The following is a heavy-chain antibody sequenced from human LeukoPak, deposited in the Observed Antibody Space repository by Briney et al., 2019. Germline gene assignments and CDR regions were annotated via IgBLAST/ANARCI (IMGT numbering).Heavy chain of an antibody. D-gene: IGHD1-14*01. Sequence: SVKVSCKASGGTFSSCAIGWVRQAPGQGLEWMGGIIPIFGTANYAQKFQGRVTITTDESTSTAYMELSSLRSEDTAVYYCARSAGGYYYMDVWGKGTTVTVSS. J-gene: IGHJ6*03. V-gene: IGHV1-69*05. CDR1: GGTFSSCA. CDR2: IIPIFGTA. CDR3: ARSAGGYYYMDV.